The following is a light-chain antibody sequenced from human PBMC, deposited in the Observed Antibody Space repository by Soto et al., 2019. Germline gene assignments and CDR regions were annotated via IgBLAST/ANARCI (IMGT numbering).Light chain of an antibody. CDR3: QQRSNWPGT. J-gene: IGKJ2*01. V-gene: IGKV3-11*01. Sequence: EIVLTQSPATLSLSPGERATLSCRARQSVSSFLAWYQQKPGQAPRLLIYDASNRATGIPARFSGSGSGTDFTLTISSLEPEDLAVYYCQQRSNWPGTCGQGTKLEIK. CDR1: QSVSSF. CDR2: DAS.